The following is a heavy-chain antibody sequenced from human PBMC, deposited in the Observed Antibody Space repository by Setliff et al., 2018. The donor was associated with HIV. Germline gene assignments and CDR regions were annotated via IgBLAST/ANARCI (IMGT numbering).Heavy chain of an antibody. D-gene: IGHD6-19*01. CDR3: TRAEAVAGKPYMDV. CDR1: GFTFNHHW. Sequence: GGSLRLSCAASGFTFNHHWMHWVRQAPGKGLVWVSRINSDGSDRTYADSVKGRFIISRDNAKDTLYLHMHSLRAEDTAMYYCTRAEAVAGKPYMDVWGKGTTVTVSS. CDR2: INSDGSDR. V-gene: IGHV3-74*01. J-gene: IGHJ6*03.